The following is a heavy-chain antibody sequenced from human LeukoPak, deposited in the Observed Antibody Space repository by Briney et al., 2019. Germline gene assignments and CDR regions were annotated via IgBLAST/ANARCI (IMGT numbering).Heavy chain of an antibody. CDR3: ARDWWGLEY. V-gene: IGHV4-31*03. D-gene: IGHD2-21*02. CDR1: GDSINTGSHF. Sequence: SQTLSLTCSVSGDSINTGSHFWSWVRQPPGKGLEWIGRLISSGNRATTNYNPSLKSRVVISVDTSKNHFSLNLNSVIAADTAVYFCARDWWGLEYWGQGTLVTVSS. CDR2: LISSGNRATT. J-gene: IGHJ4*02.